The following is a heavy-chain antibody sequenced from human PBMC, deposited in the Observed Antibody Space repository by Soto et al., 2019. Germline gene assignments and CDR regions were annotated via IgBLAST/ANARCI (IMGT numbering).Heavy chain of an antibody. J-gene: IGHJ3*01. Sequence: QVQLQQSGPGLVKPSQTLSLTCTVSGGSISSGDHYWNWIRQHPEKGLVWIGGIHYRGNTYYSPSLESRLTISVDTSKNQFSLRLTSVTAADTAVYYCAREGGSYDIGGFLIRGDFDVWGQGTMVTVSS. CDR1: GGSISSGDHY. V-gene: IGHV4-31*03. CDR2: IHYRGNT. CDR3: AREGGSYDIGGFLIRGDFDV. D-gene: IGHD3-22*01.